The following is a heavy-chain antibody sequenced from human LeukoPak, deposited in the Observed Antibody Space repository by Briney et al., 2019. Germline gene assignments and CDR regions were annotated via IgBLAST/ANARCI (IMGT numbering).Heavy chain of an antibody. J-gene: IGHJ5*01. Sequence: GGSLRLSCAVSGCTFSSDEMNWVRQAPGKGLEWVSYMSSSGSTIYYADSVKGRFTISRDNAKNSLYLQMNSLRAEDTAVYYCARGWFDYWGQGTLVTVSS. CDR1: GCTFSSDE. V-gene: IGHV3-48*03. CDR3: ARGWFDY. CDR2: MSSSGSTI.